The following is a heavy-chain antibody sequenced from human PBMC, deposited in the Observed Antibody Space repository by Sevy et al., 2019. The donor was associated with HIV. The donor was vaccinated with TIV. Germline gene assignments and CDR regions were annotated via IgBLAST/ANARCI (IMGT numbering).Heavy chain of an antibody. CDR1: GGTFSSYA. Sequence: ASVKVSCKASGGTFSSYAVSWVRQAPGQGLAWMGGILTLFGTTDDAQNFRGRVTIAADESTSTVYMELSSLRSDATAGYYCARGEGGFLEWSFDGGGQGTEVTVSA. CDR3: ARGEGGFLEWSFDG. J-gene: IGHJ4*02. CDR2: ILTLFGTT. D-gene: IGHD3-3*01. V-gene: IGHV1-69*13.